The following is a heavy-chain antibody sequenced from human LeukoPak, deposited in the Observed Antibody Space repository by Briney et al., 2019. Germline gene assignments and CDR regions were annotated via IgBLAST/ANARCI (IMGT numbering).Heavy chain of an antibody. Sequence: GGSLRLSCAASGFTFSSYAMHWVRQAPGKGLEWVAVISYDGSNKYYADSVKGRFTISRGKSKNTLYLQMNSLRAEDTAVYYCARASAAAGTNWFDPWGQGTLVTVSS. CDR2: ISYDGSNK. D-gene: IGHD6-13*01. V-gene: IGHV3-30-3*01. J-gene: IGHJ5*02. CDR1: GFTFSSYA. CDR3: ARASAAAGTNWFDP.